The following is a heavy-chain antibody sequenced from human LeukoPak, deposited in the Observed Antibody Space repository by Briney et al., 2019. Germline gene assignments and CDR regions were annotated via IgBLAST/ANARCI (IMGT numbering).Heavy chain of an antibody. CDR3: ARVEGYSSSWNLDY. V-gene: IGHV3-20*04. CDR2: INWNGVST. J-gene: IGHJ4*02. D-gene: IGHD6-13*01. Sequence: GSLRLSCAASGFTFDDYGMSWVRQAPGKGLEWVSGINWNGVSTGYADSVKGRFTISRDNAKNSLYLQMNSLRAEDTALYYCARVEGYSSSWNLDYWGQGTLVTVSS. CDR1: GFTFDDYG.